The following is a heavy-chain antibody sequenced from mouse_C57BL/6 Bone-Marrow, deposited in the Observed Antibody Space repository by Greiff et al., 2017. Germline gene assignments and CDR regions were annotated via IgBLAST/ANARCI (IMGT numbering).Heavy chain of an antibody. CDR2: IHPSDSDT. D-gene: IGHD2-14*01. Sequence: VQLQQPGAELVKPGASVKASCKASGYTFTSYWMHWVKQRPGQGLEWIGRIHPSDSDTNYNQKFKGKATLTVDKSASTAYMQLSSLTSEDSAVYYCAFYDRNANAMDYWGQGTAVTVSS. CDR3: AFYDRNANAMDY. J-gene: IGHJ4*01. CDR1: GYTFTSYW. V-gene: IGHV1-74*01.